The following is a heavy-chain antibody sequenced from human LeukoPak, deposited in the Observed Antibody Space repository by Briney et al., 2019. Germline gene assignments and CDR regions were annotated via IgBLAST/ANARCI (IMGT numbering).Heavy chain of an antibody. V-gene: IGHV4-39*01. Sequence: SETLSLTCTVSGGSINSNSHHWGWIRQPPGKGLEWIGSMYYNGYTYYNPSLKSRVTMSVDTSKNQFSLKLTSVTAADTAVYYCARAGYSYGTGYYFDPWGQGTLVTVSS. CDR3: ARAGYSYGTGYYFDP. J-gene: IGHJ4*02. CDR2: MYYNGYT. CDR1: GGSINSNSHH. D-gene: IGHD5-18*01.